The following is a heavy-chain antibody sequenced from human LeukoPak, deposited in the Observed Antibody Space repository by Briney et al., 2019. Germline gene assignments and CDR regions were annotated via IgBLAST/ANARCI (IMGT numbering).Heavy chain of an antibody. CDR1: GGSVSSSSYY. CDR2: INHSGST. J-gene: IGHJ2*01. Sequence: PSETLSLTCTVSGGSVSSSSYYWSWIRQPPGKGLEWIGEINHSGSTNYNPSLKSRVTISVDTSKNQFSLKLSSVTAADTAVYYCAREIPSRYFDLWGRGTLVTVSS. D-gene: IGHD2-2*01. CDR3: AREIPSRYFDL. V-gene: IGHV4-39*07.